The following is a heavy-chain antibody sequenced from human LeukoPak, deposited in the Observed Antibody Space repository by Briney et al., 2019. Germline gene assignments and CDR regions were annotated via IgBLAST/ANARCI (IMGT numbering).Heavy chain of an antibody. V-gene: IGHV3-23*01. CDR1: GFTFSSYW. J-gene: IGHJ4*02. CDR2: ISNTGVNT. Sequence: GGSLRLSCAASGFTFSSYWMGWVRQAPGKGLEWVSTISNTGVNTHYADSVKGRFTISRDNSRNTLYLQLNSLRADDTAIYYCAKDCCDYSPLDHWGQGTQVTVSS. D-gene: IGHD2-21*01. CDR3: AKDCCDYSPLDH.